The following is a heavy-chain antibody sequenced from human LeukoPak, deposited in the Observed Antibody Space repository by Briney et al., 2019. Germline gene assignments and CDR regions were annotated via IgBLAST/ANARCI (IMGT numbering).Heavy chain of an antibody. V-gene: IGHV3-21*01. CDR1: GFTFSSYS. Sequence: EGSPRLSCAASGFTFSSYSMNWVRQAPGKGLEWVSSISSSSSYIYYADSVKGRFTISRDNAKNSLYLQMNTLRAEDTAVYYCALGYYDIFTGYHSYYYYGMDGWGQGTTVTVSS. CDR2: ISSSSSYI. CDR3: ALGYYDIFTGYHSYYYYGMDG. D-gene: IGHD3-9*01. J-gene: IGHJ6*02.